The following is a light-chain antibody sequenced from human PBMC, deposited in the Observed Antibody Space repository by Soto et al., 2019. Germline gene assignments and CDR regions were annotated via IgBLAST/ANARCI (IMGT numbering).Light chain of an antibody. V-gene: IGKV3D-20*02. CDR2: GAS. Sequence: IVLTQSPGTVSLSPGEIATLSCRAIQSVAANYLAWYQQKPGQAPRLLIYGASSRATGVPARFSGSGSGTDFTLTISSLEPEDFAIYYCQQRSDWPPLTFGGGTKVDI. CDR1: QSVAANY. CDR3: QQRSDWPPLT. J-gene: IGKJ4*01.